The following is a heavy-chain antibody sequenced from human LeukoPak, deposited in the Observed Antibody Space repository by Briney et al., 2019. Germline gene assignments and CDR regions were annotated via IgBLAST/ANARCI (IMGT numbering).Heavy chain of an antibody. CDR1: GFTFTGSA. V-gene: IGHV1-58*01. CDR2: IVVGSGRT. J-gene: IGHJ4*02. CDR3: AAVGITLLDYHFDY. Sequence: SVKVSCKASGFTFTGSAVQWVRQARGQRLEWIGWIVVGSGRTNFAQRFQDRVTFTRDMLTSTAYMELSSLRSEDTAVYYCAAVGITLLDYHFDYWGQGTLVTVSS. D-gene: IGHD3-10*02.